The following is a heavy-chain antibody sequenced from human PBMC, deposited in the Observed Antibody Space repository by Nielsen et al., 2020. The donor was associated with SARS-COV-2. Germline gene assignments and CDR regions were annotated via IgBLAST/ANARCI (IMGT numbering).Heavy chain of an antibody. CDR3: ARVAIFGVVGGMDV. V-gene: IGHV1-18*01. CDR1: GYTFTSYG. CDR2: ISAYNGNT. Sequence: ASVKVSCKASGYTFTSYGISWVRQAPGQGLEWMGWISAYNGNTNYAQKLQGRVTMTTDTSTSTAYMELSRLRSDDTAVYYCARVAIFGVVGGMDVWGQGTTVTVSS. D-gene: IGHD3-3*01. J-gene: IGHJ6*02.